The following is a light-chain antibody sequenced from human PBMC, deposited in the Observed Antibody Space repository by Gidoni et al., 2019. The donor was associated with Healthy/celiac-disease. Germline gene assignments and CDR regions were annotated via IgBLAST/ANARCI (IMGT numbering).Light chain of an antibody. CDR2: AAS. CDR3: QQYYSYPLT. J-gene: IGKJ4*01. V-gene: IGKV1-8*01. CDR1: QGISSY. Sequence: AIRITQSPSALSASTGDRDTLTCRASQGISSYLAWYQQKPVKAPKPLIYAASTLQSGVPSRFSGSGSGTDVTLTISCLQSEDFATYYCQQYYSYPLTFGGGTKVEIK.